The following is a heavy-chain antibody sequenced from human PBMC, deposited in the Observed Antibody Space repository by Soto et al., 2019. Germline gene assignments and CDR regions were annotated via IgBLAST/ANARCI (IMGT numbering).Heavy chain of an antibody. D-gene: IGHD2-2*01. CDR1: GYTFTGYY. V-gene: IGHV1-2*04. J-gene: IGHJ6*02. Sequence: ASVKVSCKASGYTFTGYYMHWVRQAPGQGLEWMGWINPNSGGTNYAQKFQGWVTMTRDTSISTAYMELSRLRSDDTAVYYCARDLSTGFKNYYYYGMDVWGQGTTVTVSS. CDR3: ARDLSTGFKNYYYYGMDV. CDR2: INPNSGGT.